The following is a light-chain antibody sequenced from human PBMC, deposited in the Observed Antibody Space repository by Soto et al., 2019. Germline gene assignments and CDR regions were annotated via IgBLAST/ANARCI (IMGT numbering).Light chain of an antibody. J-gene: IGLJ1*01. CDR3: ISYTSDDVRYV. CDR2: EVS. V-gene: IGLV2-14*01. CDR1: NSDVGIYDF. Sequence: QSVLTQPASVSGTPGQSITISCTGSNSDVGIYDFVSWYQHHPGWAPKLIVSEVSHRPSGVSNRFSGSKSGNTASLTISGLQSEDEADYYCISYTSDDVRYVFGTGTKVTVL.